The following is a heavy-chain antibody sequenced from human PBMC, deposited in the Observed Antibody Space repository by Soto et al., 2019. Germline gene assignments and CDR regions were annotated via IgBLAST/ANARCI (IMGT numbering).Heavy chain of an antibody. V-gene: IGHV3-21*01. Sequence: GGSLRLSCAASGFTFSSYSMNWVRQAPGKGLEWVSSISSSSSYIYYADSVKGRFTISRDNAKNSLYLQMNSLRAEDTAVYYCARAVDSSSSPYYGTDVWGQGTTVTVSS. D-gene: IGHD6-6*01. CDR3: ARAVDSSSSPYYGTDV. CDR1: GFTFSSYS. J-gene: IGHJ6*02. CDR2: ISSSSSYI.